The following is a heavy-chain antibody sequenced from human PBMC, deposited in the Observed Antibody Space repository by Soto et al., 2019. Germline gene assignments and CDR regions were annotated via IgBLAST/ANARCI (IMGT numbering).Heavy chain of an antibody. CDR1: GFTFSSYS. CDR2: ISSSSSYI. CDR3: ARDRLSVPAAPKGYYYCYGMDV. D-gene: IGHD2-2*01. J-gene: IGHJ6*02. V-gene: IGHV3-21*01. Sequence: GGSLRLSCAASGFTFSSYSMNWVRQAPGKGLEWVSSISSSSSYIYYADSVKGRFTISRDNAKNSLYLQMNSLRAEDTAVYYCARDRLSVPAAPKGYYYCYGMDVWGQGTTVTVSS.